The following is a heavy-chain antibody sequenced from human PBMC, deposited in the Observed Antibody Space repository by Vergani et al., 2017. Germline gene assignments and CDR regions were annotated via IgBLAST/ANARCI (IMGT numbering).Heavy chain of an antibody. D-gene: IGHD3-22*01. CDR1: GFTFSACP. V-gene: IGHV3-23*01. CDR2: ISARYPST. Sequence: EVQLLQSGGGVIQPGGSVRLSCAASGFTFSACPMTWVRQAPGKGLEWVSAISARYPSTYYADSVKGRFTISRDNSKNMLYLQMNSLRAEDTGVYYCARLSYDTTPYLQGGYDCWGQGTLVSVSS. CDR3: ARLSYDTTPYLQGGYDC. J-gene: IGHJ4*02.